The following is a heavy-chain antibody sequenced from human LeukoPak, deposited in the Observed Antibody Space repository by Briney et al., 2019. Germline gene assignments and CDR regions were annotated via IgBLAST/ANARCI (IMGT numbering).Heavy chain of an antibody. V-gene: IGHV3-21*01. CDR3: ATVSDGWSGY. D-gene: IGHD6-19*01. CDR2: ISTSSNYI. CDR1: GFTFSNYK. Sequence: GGSLRLSCAAPGFTFSNYKMNWVRQAPEKGLEWVSFISTSSNYIYYSDSVKGRFTISRDNAKNSLFVQMNSLRAEDTAVYYCATVSDGWSGYWGQGTLVTVSS. J-gene: IGHJ4*02.